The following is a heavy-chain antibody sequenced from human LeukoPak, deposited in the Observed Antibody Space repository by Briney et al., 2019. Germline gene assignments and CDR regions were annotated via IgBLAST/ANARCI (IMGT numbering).Heavy chain of an antibody. Sequence: GASVKVSCKASGYIFASYYMEWVRQAPGQGLEWMGIINPSGGSTSYAQKFQGRVTMTRDTSTSTFYMEMSSLRSGDTAVYYCARDRSLAAAVYYFDYWGQGTLVTVSS. CDR1: GYIFASYY. D-gene: IGHD6-13*01. CDR3: ARDRSLAAAVYYFDY. CDR2: INPSGGST. J-gene: IGHJ4*02. V-gene: IGHV1-46*01.